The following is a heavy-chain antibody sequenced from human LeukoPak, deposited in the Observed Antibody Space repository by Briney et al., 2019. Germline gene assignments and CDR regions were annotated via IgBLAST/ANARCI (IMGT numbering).Heavy chain of an antibody. D-gene: IGHD3-3*01. CDR2: TDISGTST. CDR1: GFTFSSYA. CDR3: AAAYFGVDQFYYGMDV. Sequence: PGGSLRLSCAASGFTFSSYAMSWVRQAPGKGLEWVSATDISGTSTYYADSVRGRFTISKDTSKNTLYLQLNSLRAEDTAIYYCAAAYFGVDQFYYGMDVWGQGTTVTVSS. J-gene: IGHJ6*02. V-gene: IGHV3-23*05.